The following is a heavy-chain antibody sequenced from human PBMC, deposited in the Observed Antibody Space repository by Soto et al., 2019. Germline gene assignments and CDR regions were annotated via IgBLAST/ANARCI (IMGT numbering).Heavy chain of an antibody. CDR2: IYFNGGT. Sequence: LSLTCTISGASLSPYYWSWIRQPPGKALEWIGYIYFNGGTSYNPSLRSRVTVSVDTSKNQFSLKLNSVVAADTAVYYCARGGAAGYESFHHWGQGTPVTVSS. CDR3: ARGGAAGYESFHH. V-gene: IGHV4-59*01. D-gene: IGHD6-13*01. J-gene: IGHJ1*01. CDR1: GASLSPYY.